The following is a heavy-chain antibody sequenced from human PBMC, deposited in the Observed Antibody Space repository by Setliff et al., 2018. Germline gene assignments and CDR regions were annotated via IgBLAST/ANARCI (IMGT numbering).Heavy chain of an antibody. D-gene: IGHD6-13*01. CDR2: INPGGGSA. J-gene: IGHJ4*02. V-gene: IGHV1-46*01. CDR3: ARGGVAAAGKKGVFEH. CDR1: GYSLTRYY. Sequence: ASVKVSCKASGYSLTRYYMHWVRQAPGQGLEWMGIINPGGGSASYAEKFQGRVTMTRDTSTSTFYMEVNILRSDDTAVYFCARGGVAAAGKKGVFEHWGQGTLVTVSS.